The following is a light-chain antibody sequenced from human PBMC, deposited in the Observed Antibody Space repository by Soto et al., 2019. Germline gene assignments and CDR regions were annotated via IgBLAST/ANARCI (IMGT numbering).Light chain of an antibody. CDR1: SGHSSYA. Sequence: QPVLTQSPSASASLGASVTLTCTLSSGHSSYAIAWHQQQPEKGPRYLMKLNSDGSHSKGDGIPDRFSGSSSGAERYLTISSLHSEDEADYYCQTWGTGIGVFGGGTKLTVL. CDR2: LNSDGSH. CDR3: QTWGTGIGV. J-gene: IGLJ3*02. V-gene: IGLV4-69*01.